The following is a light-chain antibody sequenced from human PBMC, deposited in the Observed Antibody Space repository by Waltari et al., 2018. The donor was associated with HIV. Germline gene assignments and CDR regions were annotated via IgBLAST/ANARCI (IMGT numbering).Light chain of an antibody. CDR3: CSYAGSSTWV. CDR2: EVS. Sequence: QSALTQPASVSGSPGQSLTIPSTCTSSDVGSYNLVSWYQQHPGKAPKLMICEVSKRPSGVSNRFSGSKSGNTASLTISGLQAEDEADYYCCSYAGSSTWVFGGGTKLTVL. CDR1: SSDVGSYNL. J-gene: IGLJ3*02. V-gene: IGLV2-23*02.